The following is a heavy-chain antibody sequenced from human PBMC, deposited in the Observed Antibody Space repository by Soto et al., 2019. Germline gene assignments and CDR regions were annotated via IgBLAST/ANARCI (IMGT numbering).Heavy chain of an antibody. J-gene: IGHJ5*02. CDR2: MNPNSGNT. CDR3: ARADSSGWYRWFDP. CDR1: GCTFTSYD. Sequence: GASVKVSCKASGCTFTSYDINWVRQATGQGLEWMGWMNPNSGNTGYAQKFQGRVTMTRNTSISTAYMELSSLRSADTAVYYCARADSSGWYRWFDPWGQGTLVTVSS. V-gene: IGHV1-8*01. D-gene: IGHD6-19*01.